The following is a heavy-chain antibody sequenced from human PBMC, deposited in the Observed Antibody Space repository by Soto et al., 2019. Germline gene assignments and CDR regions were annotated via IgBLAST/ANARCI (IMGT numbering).Heavy chain of an antibody. Sequence: QVQLVESGGGVVQPGRSLRLSCAASGFTFSSYGMHWVRQAPGKGLEWVAVIWYDGSNKYYADSVKGRFTISRDNSKNTLYLQMTSLRAEDTAVYYCARDGAIFGVGTYYGMDVWGQGTTVTVSS. CDR1: GFTFSSYG. D-gene: IGHD3-3*01. J-gene: IGHJ6*02. V-gene: IGHV3-33*01. CDR2: IWYDGSNK. CDR3: ARDGAIFGVGTYYGMDV.